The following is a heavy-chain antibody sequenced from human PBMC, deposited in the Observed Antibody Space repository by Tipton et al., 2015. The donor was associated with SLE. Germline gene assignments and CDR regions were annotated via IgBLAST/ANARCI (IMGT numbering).Heavy chain of an antibody. J-gene: IGHJ2*01. D-gene: IGHD1-26*01. Sequence: TLSLTCTVSGGSISSGGYYWSWIRQHPGKGLGWIGYIYYSGSTYYNPSLTSRVTISVDTSKNQFSLKLSSVTAADTAVYYCARGRGGRRYWYFDLWGRGTLVTVSS. CDR2: IYYSGST. CDR1: GGSISSGGYY. V-gene: IGHV4-31*03. CDR3: ARGRGGRRYWYFDL.